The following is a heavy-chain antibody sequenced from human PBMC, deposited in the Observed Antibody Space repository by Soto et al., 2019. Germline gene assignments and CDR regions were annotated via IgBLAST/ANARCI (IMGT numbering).Heavy chain of an antibody. J-gene: IGHJ2*01. CDR2: VSKSGDAT. CDR1: GLTFSSYG. D-gene: IGHD2-15*01. V-gene: IGHV3-23*01. Sequence: EVQLLESGGGLVQPGGSLRLSCVASGLTFSSYGMSWVRQAPGVGLEWVSTVSKSGDATFYADSVEGRFTISRDNSKNTMYLQMNSLRVEDTAIYYCARDRGYCSGGSCYWCFDLWGRGTVITVSS. CDR3: ARDRGYCSGGSCYWCFDL.